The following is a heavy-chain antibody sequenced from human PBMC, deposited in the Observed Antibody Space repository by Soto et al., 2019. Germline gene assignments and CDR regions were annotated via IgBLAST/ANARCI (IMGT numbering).Heavy chain of an antibody. D-gene: IGHD6-13*01. J-gene: IGHJ4*02. CDR1: GGSISSYY. Sequence: SETLPHTCTESGGSISSYYRSWIRQPPGKGLEWIGYIYYSGSTNYNPSLKSRVTISVDTSKNQFSLKLSSVTAADTAVYYCASTSRDSSSWYVYFDYWGQGTLVTVSS. CDR3: ASTSRDSSSWYVYFDY. V-gene: IGHV4-59*08. CDR2: IYYSGST.